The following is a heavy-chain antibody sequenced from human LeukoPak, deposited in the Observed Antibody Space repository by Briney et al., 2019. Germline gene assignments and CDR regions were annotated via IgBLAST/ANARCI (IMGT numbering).Heavy chain of an antibody. CDR1: GGTLGSHA. Sequence: GASVKVSCKASGGTLGSHAISWVRQAPGQGLEWMGGIIPIFGTTNYAQKFQGRVTISADESTNTAYMELSSLRSEDTAVYYCARDLVPYGSGNSMGDWGQGTLVTVSS. CDR2: IIPIFGTT. CDR3: ARDLVPYGSGNSMGD. J-gene: IGHJ4*02. V-gene: IGHV1-69*01. D-gene: IGHD3-10*01.